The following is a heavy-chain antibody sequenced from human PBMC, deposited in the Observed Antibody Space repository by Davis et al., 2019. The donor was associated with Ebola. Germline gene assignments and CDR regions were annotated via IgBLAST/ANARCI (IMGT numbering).Heavy chain of an antibody. CDR1: GYTFTSYY. V-gene: IGHV1-46*01. CDR2: INPSGGST. D-gene: IGHD3-3*01. J-gene: IGHJ6*02. Sequence: ASVKVSCKVSGYTFTSYYMHWVRQAPGQGLEWMGIINPSGGSTSYAQKFQGRVTMTRDTSTSTVYMELSSLRSEDTAVYYCARDHGIFTIFGVVTYYYYGMDVWGQGTTVTVSS. CDR3: ARDHGIFTIFGVVTYYYYGMDV.